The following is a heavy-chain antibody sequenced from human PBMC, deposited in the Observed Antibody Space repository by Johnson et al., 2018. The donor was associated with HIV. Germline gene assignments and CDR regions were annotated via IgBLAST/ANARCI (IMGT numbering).Heavy chain of an antibody. CDR2: INGDGGST. D-gene: IGHD2-2*03. V-gene: IGHV3-20*04. CDR1: GFTSDDYA. CDR3: ARATGSWMDAFDI. Sequence: VQLVESGGGVVRPGGSLRLSCVASGFTSDDYAMSWVRQAAGKGLEWVSGINGDGGSTGYADSVQGRFTISRDNATNSLYLQMNSLRAADTALYYCARATGSWMDAFDIWGQGTMVTVSS. J-gene: IGHJ3*02.